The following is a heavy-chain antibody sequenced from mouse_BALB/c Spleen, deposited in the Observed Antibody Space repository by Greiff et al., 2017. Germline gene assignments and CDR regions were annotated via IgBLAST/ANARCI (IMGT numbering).Heavy chain of an antibody. CDR1: GYSITSDYA. CDR3: ARWGYGYDDGTGDY. J-gene: IGHJ2*01. Sequence: EVKLQESGPGLVKPSQSLSLTCTVTGYSITSDYAWNWIRQFPGNKLEWMGYISYSGSTSYNPSLKSRISITRDTSKNQFFLQLNSVTTEDTATYYCARWGYGYDDGTGDYWGQGTTLTVSS. V-gene: IGHV3-2*02. CDR2: ISYSGST. D-gene: IGHD2-2*01.